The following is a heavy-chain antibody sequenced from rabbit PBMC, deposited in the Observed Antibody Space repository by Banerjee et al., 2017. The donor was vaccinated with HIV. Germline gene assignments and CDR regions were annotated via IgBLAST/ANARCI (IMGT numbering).Heavy chain of an antibody. J-gene: IGHJ4*01. D-gene: IGHD2-1*01. Sequence: QSLEESGGDLVKPGASLTLTCTASGFSFSGGYDMCWVRQAPGKGLEWIACIYAGSNDKTYYASWAKGRFTISKTSSTTVTLQMTSLTAADTATYFCARGISDYHYFNLWGPGTLVTVS. CDR1: GFSFSGGYD. CDR2: IYAGSNDKT. CDR3: ARGISDYHYFNL. V-gene: IGHV1S40*01.